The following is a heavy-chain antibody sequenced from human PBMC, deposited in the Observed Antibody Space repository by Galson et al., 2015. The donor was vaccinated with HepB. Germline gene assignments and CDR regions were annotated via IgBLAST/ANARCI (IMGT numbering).Heavy chain of an antibody. CDR2: IYYSGRT. Sequence: SATLSLTCTVSGGSISSGGYYWSWIRQPPGKGLEWIGYIYYSGRTNYNPSLKSRVHISGDKFTNQFSMKLSSVTAADTAVYYCARHVSGGWLAVAGNAFDIWGQGTMVTVSS. V-gene: IGHV4-61*05. D-gene: IGHD6-19*01. J-gene: IGHJ3*02. CDR3: ARHVSGGWLAVAGNAFDI. CDR1: GGSISSGGYY.